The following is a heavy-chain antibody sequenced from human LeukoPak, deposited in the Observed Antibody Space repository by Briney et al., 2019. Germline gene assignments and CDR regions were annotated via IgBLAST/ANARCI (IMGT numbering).Heavy chain of an antibody. CDR2: IYIGGST. D-gene: IGHD6-13*01. J-gene: IGHJ4*02. Sequence: GGSLRLSCAASGFTVSSNYMSWVRQAPGKGLEWVSVIYIGGSTYYADSVKGRFTISRDNSKNTLFLQMNSLRAEDAAVYYCARDEEGQQLADWGQGTLVTVSS. CDR3: ARDEEGQQLAD. CDR1: GFTVSSNY. V-gene: IGHV3-66*01.